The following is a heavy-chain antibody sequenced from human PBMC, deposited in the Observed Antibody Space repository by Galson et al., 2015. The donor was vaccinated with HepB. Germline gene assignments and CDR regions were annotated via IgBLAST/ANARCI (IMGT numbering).Heavy chain of an antibody. D-gene: IGHD6-19*01. V-gene: IGHV3-21*01. CDR2: ISSSSSYI. CDR1: GFTFSSYS. Sequence: SLRLSCAASGFTFSSYSMNWVRQAPGKGLEWVSSISSSSSYIYYADSVKGRFTISRDNAKNSLYLQMNSLRAEDTAVYYCARDTYSSGWYLFIGYFQHWGQGTLVTVSS. J-gene: IGHJ1*01. CDR3: ARDTYSSGWYLFIGYFQH.